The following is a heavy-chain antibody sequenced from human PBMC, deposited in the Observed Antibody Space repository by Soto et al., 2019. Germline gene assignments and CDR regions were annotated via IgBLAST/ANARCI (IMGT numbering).Heavy chain of an antibody. D-gene: IGHD6-13*01. Sequence: NPSETLSLTCTVSGGSISSSSYYWGWIRQPPGKGLEWIGSIYYSGSTYYNPSLKSRVTISVDTSKNQFSLKLSSVTAADTAVYYCARHRIAAAQKDPWGQGTLVTVSS. J-gene: IGHJ5*02. CDR1: GGSISSSSYY. CDR3: ARHRIAAAQKDP. CDR2: IYYSGST. V-gene: IGHV4-39*01.